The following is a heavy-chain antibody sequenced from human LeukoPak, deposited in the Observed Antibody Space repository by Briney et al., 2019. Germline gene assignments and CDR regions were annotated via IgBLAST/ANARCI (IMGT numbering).Heavy chain of an antibody. V-gene: IGHV3-48*03. CDR1: GFTFSSYE. CDR2: ISSSGSTI. Sequence: GGSLRLSCAASGFTFSSYEMNWVRQAPGKGREWVSYISSSGSTIYYADSVKGRFTISRDNAKNSLYLQMNSLRAEDTAVYYCARESIDAFDIWGQGTMVTVSS. CDR3: ARESIDAFDI. J-gene: IGHJ3*02.